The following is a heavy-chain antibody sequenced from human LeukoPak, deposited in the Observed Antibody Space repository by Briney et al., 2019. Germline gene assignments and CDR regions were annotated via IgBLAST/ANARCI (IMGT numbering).Heavy chain of an antibody. CDR3: SKDRPRSSFDY. J-gene: IGHJ4*02. Sequence: GGSRRLSWAASGFTFSSNTMNWVRQAPGRGREWVSSISSDGIHTFYADPVKGRFTISRDNAKNSLYLQMNSLRDEDTAVYYCSKDRPRSSFDYWGQGILVTVSS. CDR2: ISSDGIHT. D-gene: IGHD6-6*01. V-gene: IGHV3-21*01. CDR1: GFTFSSNT.